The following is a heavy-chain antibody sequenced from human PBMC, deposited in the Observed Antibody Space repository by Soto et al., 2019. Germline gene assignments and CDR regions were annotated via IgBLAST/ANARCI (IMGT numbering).Heavy chain of an antibody. CDR3: ARGESYLSPNFEY. J-gene: IGHJ4*02. CDR1: GGSISSYY. V-gene: IGHV4-59*01. Sequence: QVQLQESGPGLVKPSETLSLTCTVSGGSISSYYWSWIRQPPGKGLEWIGYIYYSGSTNYNPSLKSRVTISVDTYKNQFSLKLSSVTAADTAVYYCARGESYLSPNFEYWGQGTLVTVSS. D-gene: IGHD1-26*01. CDR2: IYYSGST.